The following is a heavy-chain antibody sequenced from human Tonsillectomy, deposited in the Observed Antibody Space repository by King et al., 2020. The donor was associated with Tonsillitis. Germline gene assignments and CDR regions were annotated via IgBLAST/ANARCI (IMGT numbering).Heavy chain of an antibody. J-gene: IGHJ5*02. CDR3: AREPQDFWGGLAYWFDP. CDR2: ISYDGSNK. D-gene: IGHD3-3*01. V-gene: IGHV3-30*04. CDR1: GFTFSSYA. Sequence: VQLVESGGGVVQPGRSLRLSCAASGFTFSSYAMHWVRQAPGKGLEWVAVISYDGSNKYYADSVKGRFTISRDNSKNTLYLQMNSLRAEDTAVYYCAREPQDFWGGLAYWFDPWRQGTLVTVSS.